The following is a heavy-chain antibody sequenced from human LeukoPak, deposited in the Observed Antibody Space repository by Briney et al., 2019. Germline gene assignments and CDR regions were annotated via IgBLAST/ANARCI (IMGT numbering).Heavy chain of an antibody. J-gene: IGHJ4*02. V-gene: IGHV4-59*08. CDR3: ARQDDYGDYVS. Sequence: SETLPLTCTVSGGSISSYSWSWIRQPPGKGLEWIGYIYYSGTTNYNPSLKSRVTISVDTSKNQFSLKLSSVTAADTAVYYCARQDDYGDYVSWGQGTLVTVSS. CDR1: GGSISSYS. CDR2: IYYSGTT. D-gene: IGHD4-17*01.